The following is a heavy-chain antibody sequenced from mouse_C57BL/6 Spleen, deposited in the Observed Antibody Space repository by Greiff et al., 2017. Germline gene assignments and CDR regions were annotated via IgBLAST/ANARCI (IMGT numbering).Heavy chain of an antibody. CDR2: IYPGDGDT. CDR1: GYAFSSSW. CDR3: APDGYYAMDY. J-gene: IGHJ4*01. V-gene: IGHV1-82*01. D-gene: IGHD2-3*01. Sequence: QVQLKQSGPELVKPGASVKISCKASGYAFSSSWMNWVKQRPGKGLEWIGRIYPGDGDTNYNGKFKGKATLTADKSSSTAYMQLSSLTSEDSAVYFCAPDGYYAMDYWGQGTSVTVSS.